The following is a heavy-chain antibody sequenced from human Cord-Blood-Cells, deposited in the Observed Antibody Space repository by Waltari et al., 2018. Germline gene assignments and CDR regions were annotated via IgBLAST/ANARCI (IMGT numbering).Heavy chain of an antibody. Sequence: QVQLQQWGAGLLKPSETLSLTCAVYGGSFSGYYWSWIRQPPGKGLEWIGEISHSGSTNDNPSRKSRVTISVDTSKNQFSLKLSSVTAADTAVYYCARFENCSSTSCYGDLFDAFDIWGQGTMVTVSS. V-gene: IGHV4-34*01. CDR1: GGSFSGYY. D-gene: IGHD2-2*01. CDR2: ISHSGST. J-gene: IGHJ3*02. CDR3: ARFENCSSTSCYGDLFDAFDI.